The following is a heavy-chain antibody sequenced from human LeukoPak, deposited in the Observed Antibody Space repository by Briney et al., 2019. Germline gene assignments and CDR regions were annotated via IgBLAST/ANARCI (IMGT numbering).Heavy chain of an antibody. Sequence: GASVKVSCKASGGTFSSYAISWVRQAPGQGLEWMGGIIPIFGTANYAQKFQGRVTITADESTSTAYMELSSLRPEDTAVYYCARGRRDGRFYYYYYMDVWGKGTTVTVSS. CDR2: IIPIFGTA. D-gene: IGHD5-24*01. V-gene: IGHV1-69*13. J-gene: IGHJ6*03. CDR1: GGTFSSYA. CDR3: ARGRRDGRFYYYYYMDV.